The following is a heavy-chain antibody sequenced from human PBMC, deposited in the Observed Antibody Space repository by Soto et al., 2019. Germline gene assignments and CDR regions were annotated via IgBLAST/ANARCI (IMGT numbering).Heavy chain of an antibody. V-gene: IGHV1-8*02. CDR1: EDTLSIYT. Sequence: GASVKVSCKTSEDTLSIYTLSWVRQATGQGLEWMGWMNPNSGNTGYAQKFQGRVTMTRNTSISTAYMELSSLRSEDTAVYYCARARSGFWSGYYYYGMAVWGQGTTVTVSS. D-gene: IGHD3-3*01. CDR3: ARARSGFWSGYYYYGMAV. CDR2: MNPNSGNT. J-gene: IGHJ6*01.